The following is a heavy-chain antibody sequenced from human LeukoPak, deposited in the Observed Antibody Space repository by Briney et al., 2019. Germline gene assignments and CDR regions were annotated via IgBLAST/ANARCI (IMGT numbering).Heavy chain of an antibody. Sequence: SVKVSCKASGGTFSSYAISWVRQAPGQGLEWMGRIIPILGIANYAQKFQGRVTMTRDTSTSTVYMELSSLRSEDTAVYYCASGLKTVTTYYYYYYGMDVWGQGTTVTVSS. CDR1: GGTFSSYA. V-gene: IGHV1-69*04. D-gene: IGHD4-11*01. CDR2: IIPILGIA. CDR3: ASGLKTVTTYYYYYYGMDV. J-gene: IGHJ6*02.